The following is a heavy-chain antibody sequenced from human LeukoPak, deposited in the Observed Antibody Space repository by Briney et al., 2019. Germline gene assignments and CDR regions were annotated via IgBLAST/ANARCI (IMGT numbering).Heavy chain of an antibody. D-gene: IGHD6-13*01. Sequence: SETLSLTCTVSGGSISSSSYYWGWIRQPPGKGLEWIGSIYYSGSTYYNPSLKSRVTISVDTSKNQFSLKLSSVTAADTAVYYCARHGCLHGSTWCVGYWGQGTLVTVSS. V-gene: IGHV4-39*01. CDR3: ARHGCLHGSTWCVGY. CDR1: GGSISSSSYY. CDR2: IYYSGST. J-gene: IGHJ4*02.